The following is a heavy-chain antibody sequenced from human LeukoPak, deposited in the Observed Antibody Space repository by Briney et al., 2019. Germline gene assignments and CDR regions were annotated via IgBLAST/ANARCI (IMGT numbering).Heavy chain of an antibody. D-gene: IGHD2-15*01. CDR1: GGSFSVYH. CDR2: IYFSGST. J-gene: IGHJ4*02. V-gene: IGHV4-34*01. CDR3: AKVGCNDGSCYFFDY. Sequence: PSETLSLTCAVYGGSFSVYHWSWIRQPPGKGLEWIGHIYFSGSTYYNPSLKSRVTISADTSKNQFSLTLSSVTAADTAVYYCAKVGCNDGSCYFFDYWGQGTLVSVSS.